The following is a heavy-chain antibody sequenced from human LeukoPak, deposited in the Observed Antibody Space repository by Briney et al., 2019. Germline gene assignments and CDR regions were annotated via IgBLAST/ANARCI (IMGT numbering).Heavy chain of an antibody. J-gene: IGHJ4*02. D-gene: IGHD6-13*01. Sequence: GGSLRLSCAASGFTFSSYEMNWVRQAPGKGLEWVSYISSSGSTIYYADSVKGRFTISRDNAKNSLYLQINSLRAEDTAVYYCARDSTAAGTRGYYFDYWGQGTLVTVSS. CDR1: GFTFSSYE. CDR2: ISSSGSTI. CDR3: ARDSTAAGTRGYYFDY. V-gene: IGHV3-48*03.